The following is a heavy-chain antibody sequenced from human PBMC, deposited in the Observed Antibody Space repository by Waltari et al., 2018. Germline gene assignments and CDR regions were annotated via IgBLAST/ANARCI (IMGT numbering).Heavy chain of an antibody. CDR3: ARDGSLTTVTTYPFFDN. Sequence: EVQLLESGGGLVQPGGSLRFSCAASGFTFSSYWMSWVRQAHGKGLEWVANIKEDGSEKYSVESVKGRFTISRDNAKNSLYLQMNSLRAEDTAVYYCARDGSLTTVTTYPFFDNWGQGTLVTVSS. J-gene: IGHJ4*02. D-gene: IGHD4-17*01. CDR1: GFTFSSYW. CDR2: IKEDGSEK. V-gene: IGHV3-7*01.